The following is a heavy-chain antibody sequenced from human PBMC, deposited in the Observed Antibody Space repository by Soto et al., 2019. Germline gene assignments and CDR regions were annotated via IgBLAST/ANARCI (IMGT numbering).Heavy chain of an antibody. CDR2: VNPNTGLT. CDR3: TTLRLDP. CDR1: GYTFTAFY. Sequence: ASGKVSCKASGYTFTAFYMNWVRQAPGQGLEWMGWVNPNTGLTKYAQKFRDRVTMTRDTSINTAYMELSGLTSDDTAVYYCTTLRLDPWGQGTLVTVSS. J-gene: IGHJ5*02. V-gene: IGHV1-2*02. D-gene: IGHD6-25*01.